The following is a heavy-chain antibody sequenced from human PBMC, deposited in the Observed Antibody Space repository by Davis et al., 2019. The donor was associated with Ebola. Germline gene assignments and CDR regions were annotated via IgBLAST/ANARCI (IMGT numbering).Heavy chain of an antibody. CDR3: AGSESCDAFEI. V-gene: IGHV4-59*08. J-gene: IGHJ3*02. CDR1: GAPLTILS. CDR2: IYYRGST. Sequence: PSETLSLTCTVFGAPLTILSCSWFRLPPGRTLEWIGYIYYRGSTSYNPSLKSRLNLSVPRAENQPSLKLGSVTDADPAVYYCAGSESCDAFEIWGQGTMVSVSS.